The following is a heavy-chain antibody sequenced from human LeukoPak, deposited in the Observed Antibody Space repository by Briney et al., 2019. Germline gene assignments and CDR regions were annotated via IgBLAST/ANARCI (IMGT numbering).Heavy chain of an antibody. CDR3: ARAGCSGGASYYYYDGMQL. V-gene: IGHV4-34*01. Sequence: SETLSLTCAVYGGSFSGYYWSWIRQPPGKGLEWIGEINHSGSTNYNPSLKSRVTISGDTSKNQFYLELSCLTAADTAVYYCARAGCSGGASYYYYDGMQLWGQGTTVTVSS. D-gene: IGHD2-15*01. J-gene: IGHJ6*02. CDR2: INHSGST. CDR1: GGSFSGYY.